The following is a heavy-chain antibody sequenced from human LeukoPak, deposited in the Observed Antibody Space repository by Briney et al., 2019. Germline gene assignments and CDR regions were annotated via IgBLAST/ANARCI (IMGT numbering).Heavy chain of an antibody. Sequence: PSETLSLTCVVSGGSVSGYYWGWIRQPPGRGLEWIGYVYYSGSTNYNPSFKSRITISVDTSRDQFSLQLSSVTAADTAVYYCARIHRYCSGGACYVLDNWGQGTLVAVSS. CDR2: VYYSGST. D-gene: IGHD2-15*01. CDR3: ARIHRYCSGGACYVLDN. J-gene: IGHJ4*02. V-gene: IGHV4-59*02. CDR1: GGSVSGYY.